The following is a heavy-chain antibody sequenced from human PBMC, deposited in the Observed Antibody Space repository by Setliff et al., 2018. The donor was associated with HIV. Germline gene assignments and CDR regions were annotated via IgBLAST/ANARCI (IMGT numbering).Heavy chain of an antibody. J-gene: IGHJ4*02. D-gene: IGHD1-26*01. CDR1: GFTFDDYG. CDR3: ARDRYSGSSADY. V-gene: IGHV3-20*04. CDR2: INWNGGST. Sequence: PGGSLRLSCAASGFTFDDYGMSWVRQAPGKGLEWVSGINWNGGSTGYADSVRGRFIISRDNSKNTLYLQMNNLRTEDTAVYYCARDRYSGSSADYWGQGTLVTVSS.